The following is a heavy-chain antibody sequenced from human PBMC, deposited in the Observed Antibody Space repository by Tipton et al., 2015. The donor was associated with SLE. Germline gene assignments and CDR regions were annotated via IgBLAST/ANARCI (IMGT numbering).Heavy chain of an antibody. J-gene: IGHJ4*02. CDR2: ISAYNGKT. CDR3: ARDSRWLPDY. D-gene: IGHD5-12*01. V-gene: IGHV1-18*01. Sequence: QVQLVQSGAEVKKPGASVTVSCQASGYTFTDFSVTWVRQAPGQGLEWVGWISAYNGKTNYAQMVEGRVTISKDNSRNTLYLEMNSLRAEDTALYYCARDSRWLPDYWGQGTLVTVSS. CDR1: GYTFTDFS.